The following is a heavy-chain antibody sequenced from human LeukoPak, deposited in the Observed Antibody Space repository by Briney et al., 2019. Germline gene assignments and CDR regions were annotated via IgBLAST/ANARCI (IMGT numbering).Heavy chain of an antibody. CDR2: IYHSGRT. CDR1: GYSISSGYY. D-gene: IGHD1-26*01. CDR3: ARARKWELLPHDAFDI. V-gene: IGHV4-38-2*02. Sequence: PSETLSLTCTVSGYSISSGYYWGWIRQPPGKGLEWIGSIYHSGRTFYNPSLKSRVTMSVDTSKNHFSLKLSSVTAADTAVYYCARARKWELLPHDAFDIWGQGTMVTVSS. J-gene: IGHJ3*02.